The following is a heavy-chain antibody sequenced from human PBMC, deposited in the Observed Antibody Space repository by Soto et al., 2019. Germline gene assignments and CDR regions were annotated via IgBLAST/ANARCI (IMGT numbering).Heavy chain of an antibody. CDR2: ISSDEANK. Sequence: LCCASSGFTVKSYTIYVVRKTPDKGLEWVAAISSDEANKYYADSVKGRFTISRDNSKNTLFLQMNSLRADDTAVYFCARERRLAVAVPAYWVQGTLVTVSS. V-gene: IGHV3-30-3*01. CDR1: GFTVKSYT. J-gene: IGHJ4*02. D-gene: IGHD6-19*01. CDR3: ARERRLAVAVPAY.